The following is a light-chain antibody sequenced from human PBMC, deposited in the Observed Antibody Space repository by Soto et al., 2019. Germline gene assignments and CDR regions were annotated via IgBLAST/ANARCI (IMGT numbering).Light chain of an antibody. CDR1: QIVTSS. J-gene: IGKJ2*01. Sequence: EIVLTQSPATLSLSPGTGATLSCRASQIVTSSLAWYQQRPGQAPRLLIYDTFTRATGIPARFSAKGAGTDFTLPNRSLEPEDSAVYFCQLRSHWPPTYTFGQGTKLE. V-gene: IGKV3-11*01. CDR3: QLRSHWPPTYT. CDR2: DTF.